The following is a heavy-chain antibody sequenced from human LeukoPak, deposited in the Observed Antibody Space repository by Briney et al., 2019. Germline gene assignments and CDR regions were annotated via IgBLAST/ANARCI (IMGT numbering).Heavy chain of an antibody. CDR2: ISSSSSTI. CDR3: ARDKDDSSEYGMDV. D-gene: IGHD3-22*01. V-gene: IGHV3-48*01. CDR1: GFTFSSYS. J-gene: IGHJ6*02. Sequence: GGSLRLSCAASGFTFSSYSMNWVRQAPGKGLEWVSYISSSSSTIYYADSVKGRFTISRDNAKNSLYLQMNSLRAEDTAVYYCARDKDDSSEYGMDVWGQGTTVTVSS.